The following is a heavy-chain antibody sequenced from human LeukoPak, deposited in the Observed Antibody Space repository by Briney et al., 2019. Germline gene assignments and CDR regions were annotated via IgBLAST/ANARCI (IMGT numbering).Heavy chain of an antibody. CDR1: GDSVSNGNYY. CDR2: IYYTVKT. D-gene: IGHD3-10*01. J-gene: IGHJ4*02. V-gene: IGHV4-61*03. CDR3: ARSQNYYGSGDY. Sequence: PSETLSITCTVSGDSVSNGNYYWSWLRQPPGTVMERIGYIYYTVKTYYNPSLEGRVTILVDTSRNHFSVKLSSVTAADTAVYYCARSQNYYGSGDYWSQGTLVTVSS.